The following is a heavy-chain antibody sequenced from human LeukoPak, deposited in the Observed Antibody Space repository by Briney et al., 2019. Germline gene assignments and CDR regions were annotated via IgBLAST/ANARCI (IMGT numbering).Heavy chain of an antibody. J-gene: IGHJ4*02. CDR1: GFTFSNYA. CDR3: AKDLSSGWYPYYFDF. V-gene: IGHV3-23*01. D-gene: IGHD6-19*01. Sequence: GGSLRLSCAASGFTFSNYAMNWVRQAPRECLEWVSAISGSGAATFNADSVKGRFTISRDNSKNTLYLQMNSLRAEDTAVYYCAKDLSSGWYPYYFDFWGRGTLVTVSS. CDR2: ISGSGAAT.